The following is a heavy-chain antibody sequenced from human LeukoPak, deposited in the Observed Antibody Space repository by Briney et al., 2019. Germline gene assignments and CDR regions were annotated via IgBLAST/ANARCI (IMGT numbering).Heavy chain of an antibody. Sequence: PGGSMRLSCAASGFTFSSYSMNWVRQAPGKGLEWVSSISSSSSYIYYADSVKGRFTISRDNAKNSLYLQMNSLRAEDTAVYYCAREEYSSSSGAYYYYMDVWGKGTTVTVS. V-gene: IGHV3-21*01. CDR2: ISSSSSYI. CDR3: AREEYSSSSGAYYYYMDV. D-gene: IGHD6-6*01. CDR1: GFTFSSYS. J-gene: IGHJ6*03.